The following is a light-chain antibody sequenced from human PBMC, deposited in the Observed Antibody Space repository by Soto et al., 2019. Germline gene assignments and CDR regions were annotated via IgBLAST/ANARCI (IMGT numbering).Light chain of an antibody. CDR3: QQRSNGFT. CDR1: QSVSSY. Sequence: EIVLTQSPATLSLSPGERATLSCRASQSVSSYLAWYQQKPGQAPRLLIYDASNRATGIPARFSGSGSGTDFTVTISSLAPEDFAVYYCQQRSNGFTFGPGTKVDIK. CDR2: DAS. J-gene: IGKJ3*01. V-gene: IGKV3-11*01.